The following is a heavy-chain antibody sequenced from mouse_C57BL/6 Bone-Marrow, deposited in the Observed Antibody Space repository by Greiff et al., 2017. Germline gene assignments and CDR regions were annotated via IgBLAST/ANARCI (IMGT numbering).Heavy chain of an antibody. CDR1: GYTFTSYW. CDR3: ARSHYSNYFDY. V-gene: IGHV1-64*01. D-gene: IGHD2-5*01. Sequence: QVQLQQPGAELVKPGASVKLSCNASGYTFTSYWMHWVKQRPGQGLEWIGMIHPNSGSTNYNEKFKSKATLTVDKSSSTAYMQLSSLTSEDSAVYYCARSHYSNYFDYWGQGTTLTVSS. CDR2: IHPNSGST. J-gene: IGHJ2*01.